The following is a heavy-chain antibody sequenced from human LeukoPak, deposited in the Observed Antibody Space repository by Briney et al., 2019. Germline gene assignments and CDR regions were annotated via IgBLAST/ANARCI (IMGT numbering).Heavy chain of an antibody. D-gene: IGHD3-10*01. CDR2: INPNSGGT. Sequence: ASVKVSCKASGYTFTGYYMHWVRQAPGQGLEWMGWINPNSGGTNYAQKFQGRVTMTRDTSISTAYMELSRLRSDDTAVYYCARDLGDYYGSGSYFYWGQGTLVAVSS. CDR1: GYTFTGYY. J-gene: IGHJ4*02. CDR3: ARDLGDYYGSGSYFY. V-gene: IGHV1-2*02.